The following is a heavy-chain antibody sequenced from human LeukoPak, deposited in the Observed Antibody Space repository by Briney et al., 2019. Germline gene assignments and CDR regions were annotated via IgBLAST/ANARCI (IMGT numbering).Heavy chain of an antibody. V-gene: IGHV4-59*08. CDR1: GGSISSYY. CDR2: IYYSGST. Sequence: SETLSLTCTVSGGSISSYYWSLIRQPPGKGLEWIGYIYYSGSTNYNPSLKSRVTISVDTSKNQFSLKLSSVTAADTAVYYCARREPGYYYGMDVWGQGTTVTVSS. D-gene: IGHD1-26*01. CDR3: ARREPGYYYGMDV. J-gene: IGHJ6*02.